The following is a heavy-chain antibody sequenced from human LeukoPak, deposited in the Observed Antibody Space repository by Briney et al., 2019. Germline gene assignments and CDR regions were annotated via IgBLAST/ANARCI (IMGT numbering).Heavy chain of an antibody. D-gene: IGHD2-15*01. CDR1: GFTLSYNY. V-gene: IGHV3-66*01. Sequence: PGGSLRLSCAASGFTLSYNYMSWVRQAPGKGLEWASVIYSDDSTHYADSVKGRFTISRDNSKNTVYLQMNSLRVEDTAVYYCARVQGSGQPRWYWGQGTLVTVSS. J-gene: IGHJ4*02. CDR2: IYSDDST. CDR3: ARVQGSGQPRWY.